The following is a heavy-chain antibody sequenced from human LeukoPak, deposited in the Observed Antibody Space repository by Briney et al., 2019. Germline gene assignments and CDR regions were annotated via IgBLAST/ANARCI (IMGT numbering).Heavy chain of an antibody. CDR3: ARHHETYYYDSSLFDY. Sequence: KPSETLSLTCTVSGGSISSSSYYWGWIRQPPGKGLEWIGSIYYSGSTYYNPSLKSRATISVDTSKNQFSLKLSSVTAADTAVYYCARHHETYYYDSSLFDYWGQGTLVTVSS. V-gene: IGHV4-39*01. J-gene: IGHJ4*02. D-gene: IGHD3-22*01. CDR2: IYYSGST. CDR1: GGSISSSSYY.